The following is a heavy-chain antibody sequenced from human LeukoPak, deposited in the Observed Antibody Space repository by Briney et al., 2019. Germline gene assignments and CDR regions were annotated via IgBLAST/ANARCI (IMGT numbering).Heavy chain of an antibody. CDR1: GYTFTSYD. CDR2: MNPNSGNT. CDR3: ATQSVAAVYSWFDP. Sequence: ASVKVSCKASGYTFTSYDINWVRQATGQGLEWMGWMNPNSGNTGYAQKFQGRVTITADESTSTAYMELSSLRSEDTAVYYCATQSVAAVYSWFDPWGRGTLVTVSS. V-gene: IGHV1-8*03. J-gene: IGHJ5*02. D-gene: IGHD2-15*01.